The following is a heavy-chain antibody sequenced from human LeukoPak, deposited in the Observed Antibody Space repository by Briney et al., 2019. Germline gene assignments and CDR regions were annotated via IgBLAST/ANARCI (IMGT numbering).Heavy chain of an antibody. CDR1: GFTFDSNS. CDR3: AKNWGSLDY. CDR2: IKQDGSEK. D-gene: IGHD7-27*01. V-gene: IGHV3-7*01. J-gene: IGHJ4*02. Sequence: PGGSLRLSCAASGFTFDSNSMSWVPQAPGKGLEWVANIKQDGSEKYYVDSVKGRFTISRDNAKNSLYLQMNSLRAEDTAVYYCAKNWGSLDYWGPGTLVTVSS.